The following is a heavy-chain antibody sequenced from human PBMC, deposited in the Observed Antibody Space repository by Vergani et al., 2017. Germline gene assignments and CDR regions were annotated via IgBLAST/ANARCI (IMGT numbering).Heavy chain of an antibody. D-gene: IGHD3-3*01. V-gene: IGHV5-51*01. CDR2: IYPGDSDS. CDR1: GYSFTTNW. Sequence: EVQLVQSGAEVKKPGESLKISCKGSGYSFTTNWIGWVRQMPGKGLEWMGIIYPGDSDSRYSPSFQGQVTISSDKSISTAYLQWSSLKASDTAMYYCAGVVSGYYTSDWNFDLWGRGTLVTVSS. CDR3: AGVVSGYYTSDWNFDL. J-gene: IGHJ2*01.